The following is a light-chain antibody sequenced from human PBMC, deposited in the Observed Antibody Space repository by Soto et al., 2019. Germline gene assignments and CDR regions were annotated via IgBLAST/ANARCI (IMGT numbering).Light chain of an antibody. Sequence: DIVMTQSPDSLAVSLGERATINCKSSQSVLYSSNNKNYLAWYQQKPGQPPKLLIYWASTRESGVPDRFSGSGSGTDFTLTISSLQAEDVAVYYCQQYYSTWWTFGQGTTVEIK. CDR2: WAS. J-gene: IGKJ1*01. CDR1: QSVLYSSNNKNY. CDR3: QQYYSTWWT. V-gene: IGKV4-1*01.